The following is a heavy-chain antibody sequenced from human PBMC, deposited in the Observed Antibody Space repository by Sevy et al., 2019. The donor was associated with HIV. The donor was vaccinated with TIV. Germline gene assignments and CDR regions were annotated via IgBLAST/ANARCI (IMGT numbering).Heavy chain of an antibody. CDR3: GYSEYGYYYDY. CDR2: IKSKADGGTP. J-gene: IGHJ4*02. CDR1: GFIFSNAW. Sequence: GGSLRLSCGASGFIFSNAWMSWVRQAPGKGLEWVGRIKSKADGGTPDYAAPVKGTFTITRDDSINTLYLQMNSMRTDDTAVYYCGYSEYGYYYDYWGQGTLVTVSS. D-gene: IGHD2-2*03. V-gene: IGHV3-15*01.